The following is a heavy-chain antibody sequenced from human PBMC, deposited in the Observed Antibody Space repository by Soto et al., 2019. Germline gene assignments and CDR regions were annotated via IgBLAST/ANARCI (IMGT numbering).Heavy chain of an antibody. J-gene: IGHJ4*02. CDR1: GGSISSGGYY. CDR2: IYYSVST. CDR3: ERAGRYSGYDSLFDFDY. Sequence: QVQLQESGPGLVKPSQTLSLTCTVSGGSISSGGYYWSWIRQHPGKGLEWIGYIYYSVSTYYNPSLKSRVTITVDTSKNQFSLELSSVTAADTAVYYCERAGRYSGYDSLFDFDYWGQGTLVTVSS. V-gene: IGHV4-31*03. D-gene: IGHD5-12*01.